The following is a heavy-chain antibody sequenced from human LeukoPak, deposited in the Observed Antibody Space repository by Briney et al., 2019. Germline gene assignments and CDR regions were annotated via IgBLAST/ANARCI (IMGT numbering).Heavy chain of an antibody. V-gene: IGHV1-69*13. CDR2: IIPIFGTA. D-gene: IGHD6-13*01. Sequence: SVKVSCKASGGTFSSYAISWVRQAPGQGLEWMGGIIPIFGTANYAQKFQGRVTITADESTSTAYMELSSLRSEDTAVYYCAREWAAAGNSWFDPWGQGTLVTVSS. J-gene: IGHJ5*02. CDR3: AREWAAAGNSWFDP. CDR1: GGTFSSYA.